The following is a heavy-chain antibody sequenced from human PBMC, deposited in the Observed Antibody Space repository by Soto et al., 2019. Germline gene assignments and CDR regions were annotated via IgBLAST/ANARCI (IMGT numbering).Heavy chain of an antibody. D-gene: IGHD2-15*01. Sequence: GGSLRLSCAASGFPFSSYAMSWVRQAPGKGLEWVSAISGSGGSTYYADSVKGRFTISRDNSKNTLYLQMNSLRAEDTAVYYCAKDQDIVVVVAATIEHAFDIWGQGTMVTVSS. V-gene: IGHV3-23*01. CDR2: ISGSGGST. CDR3: AKDQDIVVVVAATIEHAFDI. J-gene: IGHJ3*02. CDR1: GFPFSSYA.